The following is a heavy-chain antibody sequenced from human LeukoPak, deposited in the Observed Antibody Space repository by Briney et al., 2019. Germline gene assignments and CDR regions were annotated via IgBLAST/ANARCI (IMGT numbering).Heavy chain of an antibody. Sequence: GGSLRLSCAASGFTFSSYWMSWVRQAPGKGLEWVANIKQDGSEKYYVDSVKGRFTISRDNAKNSLYLQMNSLRAEDTAVYYCARDTYGSGSYWGRGIGYYYYYMDVRGKGTTVTVSS. J-gene: IGHJ6*03. CDR1: GFTFSSYW. CDR3: ARDTYGSGSYWGRGIGYYYYYMDV. CDR2: IKQDGSEK. D-gene: IGHD3-10*01. V-gene: IGHV3-7*01.